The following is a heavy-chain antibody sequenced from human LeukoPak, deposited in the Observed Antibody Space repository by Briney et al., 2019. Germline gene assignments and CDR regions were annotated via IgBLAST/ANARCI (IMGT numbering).Heavy chain of an antibody. CDR2: IIPIFGTA. D-gene: IGHD6-13*01. J-gene: IGHJ4*02. CDR1: GGTFSSYA. Sequence: ASVKVSCKASGGTFSSYAISWVRQAPGQGLEWMGGIIPIFGTANYAQKFQGRVTITADESTSTAYMELSSLRSEDTAVYYCAKDGQLVYRWWAYFDYWGQGTLVTVSS. V-gene: IGHV1-69*13. CDR3: AKDGQLVYRWWAYFDY.